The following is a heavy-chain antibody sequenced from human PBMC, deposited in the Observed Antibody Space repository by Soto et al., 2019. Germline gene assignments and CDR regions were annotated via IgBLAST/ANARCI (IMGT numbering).Heavy chain of an antibody. J-gene: IGHJ4*02. CDR3: ARDRGDTYYYDSSGYPDY. Sequence: SLRLSCAASGFTFSSYGMHWVRQAPGKGLEWVAVIWYDGSNKYYADSVKGRFTISRDNSKNTLYLQTNSLRAEDTAVYYCARDRGDTYYYDSSGYPDYWGQGTLVTVSS. V-gene: IGHV3-33*01. CDR2: IWYDGSNK. CDR1: GFTFSSYG. D-gene: IGHD3-22*01.